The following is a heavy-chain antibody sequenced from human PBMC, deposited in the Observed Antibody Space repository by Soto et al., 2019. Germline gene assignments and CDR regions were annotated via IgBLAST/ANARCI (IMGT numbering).Heavy chain of an antibody. V-gene: IGHV4-59*01. CDR2: IYYSGST. D-gene: IGHD3-22*01. CDR3: ARLSDYYDSSGYYYVGAFDI. CDR1: GGSISSYY. Sequence: SETLSLTCTVSGGSISSYYWSWIRQPPGKGLEWIGYIYYSGSTNYNPSPKSRVTISVDTSKNQFSLKLSSVTAADTAVYYCARLSDYYDSSGYYYVGAFDIWGQGTMVTVSS. J-gene: IGHJ3*02.